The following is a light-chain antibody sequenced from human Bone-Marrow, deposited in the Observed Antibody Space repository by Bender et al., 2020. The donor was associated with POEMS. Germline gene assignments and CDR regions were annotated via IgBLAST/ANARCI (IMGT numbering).Light chain of an antibody. V-gene: IGLV2-8*01. Sequence: QSALTQPPSASGSPGQSVTISCTGTGSDVGGYDYVSWYQQHPGKAPKLLICEVTKRPSGVPARFSGSKSGNTASLRISGLQAEDEADYLCCSYAGSRTWVFGGGTKLTVL. CDR2: EVT. J-gene: IGLJ3*02. CDR3: CSYAGSRTWV. CDR1: GSDVGGYDY.